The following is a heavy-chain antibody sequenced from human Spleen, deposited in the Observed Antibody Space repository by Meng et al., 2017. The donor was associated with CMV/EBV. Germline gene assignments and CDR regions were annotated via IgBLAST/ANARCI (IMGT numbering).Heavy chain of an antibody. J-gene: IGHJ6*02. V-gene: IGHV3-9*01. CDR1: GFIFHDYA. CDR3: TKGDMGATLRGHYYGMDV. D-gene: IGHD1-26*01. Sequence: GGSLRLSCAASGFIFHDYAMHWVRQAPGKGLEWVSGINWNSGSIGYADSVKGRFTISRDNARNSLYLQMNSLRGEDTAFYYCTKGDMGATLRGHYYGMDVWGQGTMVTVSS. CDR2: INWNSGSI.